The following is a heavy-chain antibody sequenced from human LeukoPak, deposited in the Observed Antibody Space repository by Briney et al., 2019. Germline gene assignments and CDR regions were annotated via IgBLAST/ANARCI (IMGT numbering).Heavy chain of an antibody. CDR2: INPNSGGT. CDR1: GYTFTGYY. J-gene: IGHJ4*02. CDR3: ARDPYCSGGSCYDY. V-gene: IGHV1-2*02. D-gene: IGHD2-15*01. Sequence: ASVKVSCKASGYTFTGYYMHWVRQAPGQGLEWMGWINPNSGGTNYAQKFQGRVTMTRDTSISTAYMELSRLRSDDTAVYYCARDPYCSGGSCYDYWGQGTLVTVSS.